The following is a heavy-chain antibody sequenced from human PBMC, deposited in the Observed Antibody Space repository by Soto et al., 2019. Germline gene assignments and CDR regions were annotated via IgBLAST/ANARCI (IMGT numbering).Heavy chain of an antibody. J-gene: IGHJ3*01. Sequence: QVQLQESGPGLVKPSETLSLTCTVSGGSISTYYWTWIRQTPGKGLEWVGDIFYTGVTNYNPSLKSRVTLSVQTSKKEISLKFSSVTAADSALYSCAWAKPTFDVWGPGKMVTVPS. V-gene: IGHV4-59*01. CDR2: IFYTGVT. CDR1: GGSISTYY. CDR3: AWAKPTFDV.